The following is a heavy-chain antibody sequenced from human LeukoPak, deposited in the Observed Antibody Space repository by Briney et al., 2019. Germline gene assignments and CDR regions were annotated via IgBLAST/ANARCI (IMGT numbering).Heavy chain of an antibody. CDR1: GFTFSSYS. J-gene: IGHJ4*02. V-gene: IGHV3-48*01. CDR2: VRPSSSTM. D-gene: IGHD3-3*02. CDR3: AKGSIFGVVILDY. Sequence: GGSLRLSCAASGFTFSSYSMNWVRQAPGKGLEWVSYVRPSSSTMIYADSVKGRFTISRDNAKNSLYLQMNSLRAEDTAVYYCAKGSIFGVVILDYWGQGTLVTVSS.